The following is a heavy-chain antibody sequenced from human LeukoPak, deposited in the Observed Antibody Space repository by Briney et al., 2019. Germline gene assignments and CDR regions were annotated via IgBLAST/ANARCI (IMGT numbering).Heavy chain of an antibody. D-gene: IGHD3-16*02. CDR2: ISYDGSNK. J-gene: IGHJ4*02. Sequence: GGSLRLPCAASGFTFSSYAMHWVRQAPGKGLEWVAVISYDGSNKYYADSVKGRFTISRDNSKNTPYLQMNSLRAEDTAVYYCARVNEPPSYDYVWGSYRSDLDYWGQGTLVTVSS. CDR1: GFTFSSYA. V-gene: IGHV3-30-3*01. CDR3: ARVNEPPSYDYVWGSYRSDLDY.